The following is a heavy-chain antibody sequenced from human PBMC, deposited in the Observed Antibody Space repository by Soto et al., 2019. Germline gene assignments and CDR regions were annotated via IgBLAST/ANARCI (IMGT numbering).Heavy chain of an antibody. Sequence: SETLSLTCTVSGGSINSNNYYWAWIRQPPGKGLAWIASIYYDGSTYYDTSLKSRVTISRDTSKNQFSLRLTSMTAADTAVYYCAKVVVAATRHSDFDSWGQGTLVTVSS. CDR2: IYYDGST. D-gene: IGHD2-15*01. J-gene: IGHJ4*02. CDR1: GGSINSNNYY. V-gene: IGHV4-39*02. CDR3: AKVVVAATRHSDFDS.